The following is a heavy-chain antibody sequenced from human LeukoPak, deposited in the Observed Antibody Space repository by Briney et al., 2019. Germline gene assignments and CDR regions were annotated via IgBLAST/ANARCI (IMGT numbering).Heavy chain of an antibody. V-gene: IGHV4-34*01. CDR2: INHSGST. CDR3: ARVLGYDNGPARASDI. D-gene: IGHD4-17*01. Sequence: SETLSLTCAVYGGSFSGYYWSWIRQPPGNGLEWIGEINHSGSTNYNPSLKSRVTISVDTSKNQFSLKLSSVTAADTAVYYCARVLGYDNGPARASDIWGQGTMVTVSS. J-gene: IGHJ3*02. CDR1: GGSFSGYY.